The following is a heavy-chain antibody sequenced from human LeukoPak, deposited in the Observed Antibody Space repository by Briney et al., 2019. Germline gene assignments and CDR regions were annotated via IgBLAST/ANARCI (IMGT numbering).Heavy chain of an antibody. J-gene: IGHJ4*02. D-gene: IGHD3-9*01. V-gene: IGHV3-74*01. CDR2: ISSDGTTT. CDR1: GFTLSKYW. CDR3: ASPGDNYAILGLDY. Sequence: PGGSLRLSCAASGFTLSKYWMHWVRQAPGKGLAWVWRISSDGTTTAYADSVKGRFTISRDSAKNMLYLQMNSLRVEDTAMYYCASPGDNYAILGLDYWGQGTLVTVSS.